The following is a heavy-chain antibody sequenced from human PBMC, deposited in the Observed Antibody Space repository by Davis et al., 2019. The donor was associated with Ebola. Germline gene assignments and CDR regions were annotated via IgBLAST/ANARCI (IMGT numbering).Heavy chain of an antibody. CDR1: GITFSSYA. J-gene: IGHJ4*02. V-gene: IGHV3-64D*06. Sequence: PGGSLRLSCSASGITFSSYAMHWVRQAPGKGLESVSRISSNGETTYYAESVKGRFTISRDNSKDTLYLHMRSLTTEDTAVYYCVKDRFTVVVVHGGFDYWGQGTLVTVSS. CDR3: VKDRFTVVVVHGGFDY. CDR2: ISSNGETT. D-gene: IGHD2-15*01.